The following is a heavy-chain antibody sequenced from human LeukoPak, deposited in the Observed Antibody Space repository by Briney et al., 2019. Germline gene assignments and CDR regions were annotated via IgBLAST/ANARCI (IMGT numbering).Heavy chain of an antibody. CDR3: AREAFDSNWFDP. D-gene: IGHD3-9*01. Sequence: SETLSLTCTVSGGSISSYYWSWIRQPPGKGLEWIGYIYYSGSTNYNPSLKSRVTISVDTSKNQFSLKLSSVTAADTAVYYCAREAFDSNWFDPWGQGTLVTASS. V-gene: IGHV4-59*01. J-gene: IGHJ5*02. CDR2: IYYSGST. CDR1: GGSISSYY.